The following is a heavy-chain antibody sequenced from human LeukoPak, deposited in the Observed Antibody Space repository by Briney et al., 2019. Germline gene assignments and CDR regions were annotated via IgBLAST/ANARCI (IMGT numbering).Heavy chain of an antibody. Sequence: ASVKVSCKASGGTFSSYAISWVRQAPGQGLEWMGWISAYNGNTNYAQKLQGRVTMTTDTSTSTAYMELRSLRSDDTAVYYCAGMVRGPLEYWGQGTLVTVSS. CDR1: GGTFSSYA. D-gene: IGHD3-10*01. V-gene: IGHV1-18*01. CDR3: AGMVRGPLEY. J-gene: IGHJ4*02. CDR2: ISAYNGNT.